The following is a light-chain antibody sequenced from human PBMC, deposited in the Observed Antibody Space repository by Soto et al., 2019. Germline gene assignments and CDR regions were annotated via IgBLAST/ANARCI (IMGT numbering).Light chain of an antibody. CDR3: ASWTRASTVV. CDR2: DVS. Sequence: QSALTQPASVSGSPGQSIAISCTGTSSDIGAYKYVTWYQQHPGEVPKLIIYDVSNRPSGVSDRFSGSKSGNTASLTISGLQADDEADYYCASWTRASTVVFGGGTKLTVL. CDR1: SSDIGAYKY. V-gene: IGLV2-14*03. J-gene: IGLJ2*01.